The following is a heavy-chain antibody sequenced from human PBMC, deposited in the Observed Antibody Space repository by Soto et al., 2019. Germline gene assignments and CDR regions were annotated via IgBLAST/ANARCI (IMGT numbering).Heavy chain of an antibody. Sequence: QITLKESGPTLVRPTQTLTLTCSFSGFSLTTRGVGVGWIRQPPGKALEWLALIYWDDDEGYSPSLKSRFTSSSDNPNNQVVLTMSSMDPVDRSTYYCAHRPRGFSYHFDYWGQGTQVTVSS. CDR3: AHRPRGFSYHFDY. D-gene: IGHD5-18*01. V-gene: IGHV2-5*02. CDR1: GFSLTTRGVG. CDR2: IYWDDDE. J-gene: IGHJ4*02.